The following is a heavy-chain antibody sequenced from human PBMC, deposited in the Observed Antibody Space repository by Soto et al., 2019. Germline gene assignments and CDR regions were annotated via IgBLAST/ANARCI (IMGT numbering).Heavy chain of an antibody. CDR1: GFSLTTSGVG. D-gene: IGHD3-3*01. CDR2: SYWDDDK. V-gene: IGHV2-5*02. Sequence: QITLNESGPTQVKPRQTLTLTCTFSGFSLTTSGVGVGWIRQSPGKAPEWLALSYWDDDKRYSPSLKSRLTLTKDTSKTQGILTMADLDPAATASYYCAHRVLRTVFGLVTSTAIYFDFWGQGSPVAVSS. J-gene: IGHJ4*02. CDR3: AHRVLRTVFGLVTSTAIYFDF.